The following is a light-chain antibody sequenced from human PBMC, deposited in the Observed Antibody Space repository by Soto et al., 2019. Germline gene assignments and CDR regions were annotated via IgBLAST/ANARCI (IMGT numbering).Light chain of an antibody. Sequence: EILLTQPPPTLSLSPGERATLSSRASQSVSNNYLAWYQQKPGQAPRLLIYGASNRATGIPDRFSGSGSGTDFTLTISRLEPEDFAVYYCQQYGSSGTFGQGTKVDIK. CDR2: GAS. V-gene: IGKV3-20*01. J-gene: IGKJ1*01. CDR1: QSVSNNY. CDR3: QQYGSSGT.